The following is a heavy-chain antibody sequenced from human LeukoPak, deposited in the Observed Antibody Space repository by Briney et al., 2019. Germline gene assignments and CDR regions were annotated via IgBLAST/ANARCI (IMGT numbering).Heavy chain of an antibody. CDR2: ISGLSTHI. V-gene: IGHV3-69-1*02. D-gene: IGHD3-16*01. Sequence: GGSLRLSCSASGFTFSDYDMNWVRQAPGKGLEWVSSISGLSTHIYYGDSVKGRFSISRDNAKSSVYLQMNSLGVEDTAIYYCGRAFPPLRTSSAGDLWGQGILVTVSS. CDR1: GFTFSDYD. CDR3: GRAFPPLRTSSAGDL. J-gene: IGHJ4*02.